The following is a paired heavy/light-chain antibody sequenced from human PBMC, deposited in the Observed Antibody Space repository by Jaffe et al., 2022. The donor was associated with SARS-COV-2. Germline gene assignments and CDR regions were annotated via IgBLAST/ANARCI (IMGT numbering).Light chain of an antibody. J-gene: IGLJ3*02. Sequence: QSVLTQPPSASGTPGQRVTISCSGSSSNIGSNTVNWFQHVPGTAPKLLIDSNNERPSGVPDRFSGSKSGTSASLAISGLQSEDEADYYCAVWDDSLNGFWIFGGGTKLTVL. V-gene: IGLV1-44*01. CDR2: SNN. CDR1: SSNIGSNT. CDR3: AVWDDSLNGFWI.
Heavy chain of an antibody. CDR2: ILPIFGTT. J-gene: IGHJ6*02. CDR3: ARGNTRALYDMDV. V-gene: IGHV1-69*01. Sequence: QVRLVQSGPEVKRPGSSVKVSCNLSGDIFNSYAFSWVRQAPGQGLEWLGGILPIFGTTKYAQNFQGRVTVSADESTSTAYMELSSLRSEDTAVYYCARGNTRALYDMDVWGQGTTVIVSS. CDR1: GDIFNSYA.